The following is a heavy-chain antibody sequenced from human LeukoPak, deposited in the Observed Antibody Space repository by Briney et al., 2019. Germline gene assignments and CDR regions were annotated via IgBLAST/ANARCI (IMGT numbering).Heavy chain of an antibody. CDR2: ISGSGGNT. CDR3: ATDHDNSGYYTYFDY. Sequence: GGSLRLSCAASGFTFSSYAMSWVRQAPGKGLEWVSAISGSGGNTHFADSVKGRFTVSRDNSKNTLYLQMNSLRAEDTAVYYCATDHDNSGYYTYFDYWGQGTLVTVSS. CDR1: GFTFSSYA. J-gene: IGHJ4*02. V-gene: IGHV3-23*01. D-gene: IGHD3-22*01.